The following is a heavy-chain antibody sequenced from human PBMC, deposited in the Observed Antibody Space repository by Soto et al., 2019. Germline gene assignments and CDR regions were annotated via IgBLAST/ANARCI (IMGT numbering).Heavy chain of an antibody. V-gene: IGHV4-34*01. CDR2: INHSGST. J-gene: IGHJ6*02. CDR1: GGSFSGYY. Sequence: SETLSLTCAVHGGSFSGYYWSWIRQPPGKGLEWIGEINHSGSTNYNPSLKSRVTISVDTSKNQFSLKLSSVSAADTAVYYCARGPRKRVVIMDYYYGMDVWGQRTGVTVS. CDR3: ARGPRKRVVIMDYYYGMDV. D-gene: IGHD3-3*01.